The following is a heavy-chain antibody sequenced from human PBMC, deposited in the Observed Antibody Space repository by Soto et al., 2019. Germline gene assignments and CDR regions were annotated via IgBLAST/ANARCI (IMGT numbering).Heavy chain of an antibody. D-gene: IGHD6-19*01. Sequence: QITLKESGPTLVKPTQTLTLTCSFSGFSLSTSGVGVGWIRQPPGKALEWLALIYWDDDKHYSPSLKRRLTVTQDTSKNRVVLTMTNMDPMDTATYYCAHRQWLGHIDYWGQGTLVTVSS. CDR1: GFSLSTSGVG. J-gene: IGHJ4*02. CDR2: IYWDDDK. V-gene: IGHV2-5*02. CDR3: AHRQWLGHIDY.